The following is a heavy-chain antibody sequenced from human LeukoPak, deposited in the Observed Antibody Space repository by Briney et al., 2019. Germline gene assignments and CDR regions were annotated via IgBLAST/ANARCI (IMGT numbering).Heavy chain of an antibody. CDR3: AREDSSGYPTLDY. V-gene: IGHV4-34*01. Sequence: PSETLSLTCAVYGGSFSGYYWSWIRQALGKGLEWIGEINHSGSTNYNPSLKSRVTISVDTSKNQFSLKLSSVTAADTAVYYCAREDSSGYPTLDYWGQGTLVTVSS. J-gene: IGHJ4*02. CDR1: GGSFSGYY. D-gene: IGHD3-22*01. CDR2: INHSGST.